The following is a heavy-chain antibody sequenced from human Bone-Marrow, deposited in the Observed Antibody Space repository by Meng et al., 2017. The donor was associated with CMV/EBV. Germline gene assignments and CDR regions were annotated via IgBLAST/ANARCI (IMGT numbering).Heavy chain of an antibody. J-gene: IGHJ4*02. Sequence: GESLKISCVASGFILSSYPMHWVRQAPGKGLEWVAFIRYDGSNKYYADSVKGRFTISRDNSKNTLYLQMNSLRAEDTAVYYCAKDQVAAAAYYFDHWGQATLVTVSS. CDR3: AKDQVAAAAYYFDH. CDR2: IRYDGSNK. V-gene: IGHV3-30*02. D-gene: IGHD6-13*01. CDR1: GFILSSYP.